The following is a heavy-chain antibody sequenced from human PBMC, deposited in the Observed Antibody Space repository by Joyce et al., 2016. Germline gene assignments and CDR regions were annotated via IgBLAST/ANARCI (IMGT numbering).Heavy chain of an antibody. CDR3: ARDGFRAAAGTGYYYYGMDV. CDR1: GDSVSSNSAA. V-gene: IGHV6-1*01. J-gene: IGHJ6*02. Sequence: QVQLQQSGPGLVKPSQTLSLTCAISGDSVSSNSAAWNWIRQSPSRGLEWLGRTYYMSKWHNDYAVSVKSRITINPDTSKNQFSLQLNSVTPEDTAVYYCARDGFRAAAGTGYYYYGMDVWGQGTTVTVSS. D-gene: IGHD6-13*01. CDR2: TYYMSKWHN.